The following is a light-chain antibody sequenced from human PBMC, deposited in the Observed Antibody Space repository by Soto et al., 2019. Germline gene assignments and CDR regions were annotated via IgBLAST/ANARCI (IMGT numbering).Light chain of an antibody. CDR2: DAS. J-gene: IGKJ1*01. V-gene: IGKV3-11*01. CDR1: RSVSSY. Sequence: EIVLTQSPVTLSLSPGERATLSCRASRSVSSYLAWHQQKPGQPPRLLIYDASDRAAGLPARFSGSGSGTDFTLTISSLEPEDFAVYYCQQRSNWPWTFGQGTKVEIK. CDR3: QQRSNWPWT.